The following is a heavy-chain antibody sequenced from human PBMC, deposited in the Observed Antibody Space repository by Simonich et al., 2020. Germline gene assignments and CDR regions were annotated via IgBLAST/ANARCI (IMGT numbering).Heavy chain of an antibody. Sequence: QVQLVQSGAEVKKPGASVKVSCKAAGYTFTGYYMHWVRQAPGQGLEGRGWINPNRGGTNYAQKFQGRVTMTRDTSISTAYMELSRRRSDDTAVYYCARDPVVPAAIRNAFDIWGQGTMVTVSS. D-gene: IGHD2-2*01. CDR1: GYTFTGYY. CDR2: INPNRGGT. V-gene: IGHV1-2*02. J-gene: IGHJ3*02. CDR3: ARDPVVPAAIRNAFDI.